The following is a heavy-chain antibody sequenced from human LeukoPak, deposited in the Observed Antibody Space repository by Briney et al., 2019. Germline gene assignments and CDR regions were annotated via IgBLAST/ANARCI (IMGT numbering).Heavy chain of an antibody. D-gene: IGHD3-10*01. CDR1: GFTFDDYV. Sequence: GRSLRLSCAASGFTFDDYVMHWVRQAPGKGLEWVSGISWNSGSIGYADSVKGRFIISRDNAKNSLYLQMNSLRAEDTALYYCAAWTVRGAHWGQGTLVTVSS. CDR2: ISWNSGSI. J-gene: IGHJ4*02. CDR3: AAWTVRGAH. V-gene: IGHV3-9*01.